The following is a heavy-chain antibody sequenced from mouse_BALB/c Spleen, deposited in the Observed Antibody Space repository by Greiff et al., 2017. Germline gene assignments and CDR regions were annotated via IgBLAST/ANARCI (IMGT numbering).Heavy chain of an antibody. CDR1: GFTFSSFA. CDR3: AREGLITKATSAMDY. J-gene: IGHJ4*01. Sequence: EVMLVESGGGLVQPGGSRKLSCAASGFTFSSFAMHWVRQAPEKGQEWVAYISSGSSTIYYADTVKGRFTISRDNPKNTLFLQMTSLRSEDTAMYYCAREGLITKATSAMDYRGQGTSVTVSS. V-gene: IGHV5-17*02. D-gene: IGHD1-2*01. CDR2: ISSGSSTI.